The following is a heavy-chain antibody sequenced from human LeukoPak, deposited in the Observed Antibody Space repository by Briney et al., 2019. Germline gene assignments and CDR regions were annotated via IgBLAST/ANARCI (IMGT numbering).Heavy chain of an antibody. CDR3: AKDNRRHYTSGPNPDSLH. D-gene: IGHD6-19*01. V-gene: IGHV3-9*01. CDR2: ISWNSGSI. CDR1: GFIFNNYA. J-gene: IGHJ4*02. Sequence: GGSLRLSCAGSGFIFNNYAMHWVRQPPGKDLEWVSGISWNSGSIDYADSVKGRFTISRDNAKNSLYLQMNSLRVEDTAFYYCAKDNRRHYTSGPNPDSLHWGQGALVTVSS.